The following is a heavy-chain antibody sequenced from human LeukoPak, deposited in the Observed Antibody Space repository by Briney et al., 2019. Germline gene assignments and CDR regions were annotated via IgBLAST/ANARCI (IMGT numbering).Heavy chain of an antibody. CDR2: ISGSGGST. V-gene: IGHV3-23*01. J-gene: IGHJ4*02. D-gene: IGHD3-22*01. CDR3: AKDLYYYDSSGYYYEGYYFDY. CDR1: GFTFSSYA. Sequence: GGSLSLSCAASGFTFSSYAMSWVRQAPGKGLEWVSAISGSGGSTYYADSVKGRFTISRDNSKNTLYLQMNSLRAEDTAVYYCAKDLYYYDSSGYYYEGYYFDYWGQGTLVTVSS.